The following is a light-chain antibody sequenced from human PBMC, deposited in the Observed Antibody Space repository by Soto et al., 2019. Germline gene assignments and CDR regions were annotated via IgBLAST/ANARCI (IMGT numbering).Light chain of an antibody. CDR1: QSISSY. CDR2: AAS. Sequence: DIQMTQSQSSLSASVGDRVTITCRASQSISSYLNWYQQKPGKAPKLLIYAASSLQSGVPSRFSGSGSGTDFTLTISSLQPEDFATYYCQQSYSTPRTVGGGTKVDI. V-gene: IGKV1-39*01. CDR3: QQSYSTPRT. J-gene: IGKJ4*01.